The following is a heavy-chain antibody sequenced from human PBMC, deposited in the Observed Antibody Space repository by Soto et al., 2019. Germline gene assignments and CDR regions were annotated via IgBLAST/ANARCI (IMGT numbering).Heavy chain of an antibody. CDR3: ARDRDYYDSSGSPSPYYYGMDV. V-gene: IGHV1-46*01. Sequence: GASVKVSCKASGYTFTSYYMHWVRQAPGQGLEWMGIINPSGGSTSYAQKFQGRVTMTRDTSTSTVYMELSSLRFEDTAVYYCARDRDYYDSSGSPSPYYYGMDVWGQGTTVTVSS. CDR2: INPSGGST. D-gene: IGHD3-22*01. CDR1: GYTFTSYY. J-gene: IGHJ6*02.